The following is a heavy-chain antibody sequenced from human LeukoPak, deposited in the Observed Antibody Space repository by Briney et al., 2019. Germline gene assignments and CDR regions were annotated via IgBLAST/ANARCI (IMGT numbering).Heavy chain of an antibody. CDR2: INPNSGGT. D-gene: IGHD6-6*01. V-gene: IGHV1-2*02. Sequence: ASVKVSCKASGYTFTSYYMHWVRQAPGQGLEWMGWINPNSGGTNYAQKFQGRVTMTRDTSISTAYMELSRLRSDDTAVYYCARDSSSRVLYYFDYWGQGTLVTVSS. J-gene: IGHJ4*02. CDR1: GYTFTSYY. CDR3: ARDSSSRVLYYFDY.